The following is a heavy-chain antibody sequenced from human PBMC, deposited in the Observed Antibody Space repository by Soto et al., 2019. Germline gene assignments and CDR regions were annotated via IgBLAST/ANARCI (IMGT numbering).Heavy chain of an antibody. CDR2: IIPIFGTA. V-gene: IGHV1-69*01. J-gene: IGHJ6*01. CDR1: GGPFSSYS. Sequence: SLQVSCTSSGGPFSSYSISWGRQAPGQGHAWMGGIIPIFGTANYAQKFQGRVTITADESTSTAYMELSSLRSEDTDVYYCARPGWAVLEYYGMDVWRPGTTVSV. CDR3: ARPGWAVLEYYGMDV. D-gene: IGHD1-26*01.